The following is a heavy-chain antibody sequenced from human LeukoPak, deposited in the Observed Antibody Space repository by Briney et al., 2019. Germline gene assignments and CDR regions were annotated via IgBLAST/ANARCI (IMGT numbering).Heavy chain of an antibody. CDR1: GGSFSGYY. D-gene: IGHD6-13*01. V-gene: IGHV4-34*01. J-gene: IGHJ6*02. Sequence: SETLSLTCAVYGGSFSGYYWSWIRQPPGKGLEWIGEINHSGSTNYNPSLKSRVTISVDTSKNQFSLKLSSVTAADTAVYYCVRGGPGAAGTYYYYGMDVWGQGTTVTVSS. CDR2: INHSGST. CDR3: VRGGPGAAGTYYYYGMDV.